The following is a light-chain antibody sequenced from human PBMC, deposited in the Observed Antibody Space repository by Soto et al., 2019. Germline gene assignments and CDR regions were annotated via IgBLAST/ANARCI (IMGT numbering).Light chain of an antibody. J-gene: IGKJ5*01. Sequence: EIVLTQSPGTLSVSPAETATVACRASQSAGNFLAWYQQKPGQAPRLLIYYISTRATGIPARFSGSGSGTEFTLTINSLQSEGSAVYYCQQHNQWPITFGQGTRLEIK. CDR1: QSAGNF. CDR3: QQHNQWPIT. V-gene: IGKV3D-15*01. CDR2: YIS.